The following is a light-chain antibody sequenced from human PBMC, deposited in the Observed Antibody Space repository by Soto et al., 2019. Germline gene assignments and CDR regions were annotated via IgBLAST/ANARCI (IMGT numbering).Light chain of an antibody. CDR2: GAS. CDR1: QSVSSN. Sequence: EIVMTQSPATLSVSPGERATLSCRASQSVSSNLAWYQQKPGQAPRLLIYGASTRATGIPARFSGSGSGTELTLTISGLQFEDFAVYYCQQYNNWPPLYTFGQGTKLEIK. J-gene: IGKJ2*01. CDR3: QQYNNWPPLYT. V-gene: IGKV3-15*01.